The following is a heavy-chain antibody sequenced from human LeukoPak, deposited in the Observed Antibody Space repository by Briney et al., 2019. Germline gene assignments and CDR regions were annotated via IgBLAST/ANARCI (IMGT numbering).Heavy chain of an antibody. CDR1: GFTFSSYE. CDR2: ISSSGSTI. CDR3: ARSRYYGSGSWGYFDY. D-gene: IGHD3-10*01. J-gene: IGHJ4*02. Sequence: GGSLRLSCAASGFTFSSYEMNWVRQAPGKGLEWVSYISSSGSTIYYADSVKGRFTISRDNAKNSLYLQMNSLRAEDTAVYYCARSRYYGSGSWGYFDYWGQGTLVTVSS. V-gene: IGHV3-48*03.